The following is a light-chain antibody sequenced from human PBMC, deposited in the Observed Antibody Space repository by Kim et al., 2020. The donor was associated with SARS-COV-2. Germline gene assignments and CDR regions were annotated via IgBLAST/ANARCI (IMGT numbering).Light chain of an antibody. V-gene: IGKV3-20*01. Sequence: LSPGERATLSCRASQSVRSNSLAWYQQKPGRAPRLLIYGASSRATGTPDRFSGSGSGTDFTLTISRLEPEDFAVYYCQQYGRSLTFGGGTKVDIK. CDR2: GAS. CDR3: QQYGRSLT. CDR1: QSVRSNS. J-gene: IGKJ4*01.